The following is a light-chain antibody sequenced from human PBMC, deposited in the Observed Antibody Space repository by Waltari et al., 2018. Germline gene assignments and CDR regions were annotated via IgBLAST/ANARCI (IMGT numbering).Light chain of an antibody. Sequence: QSVLTQPPSVSGTPGQRVTLSCSGSTPNIGAGHDVHWYQHLPGTAPKLLIYGNNNRPSGVPDRFSGSKSGTSASLAITGLQADDEADYFCQSFDNMLSGGVVFGGGTKLAVL. V-gene: IGLV1-40*01. CDR1: TPNIGAGHD. CDR3: QSFDNMLSGGVV. J-gene: IGLJ2*01. CDR2: GNN.